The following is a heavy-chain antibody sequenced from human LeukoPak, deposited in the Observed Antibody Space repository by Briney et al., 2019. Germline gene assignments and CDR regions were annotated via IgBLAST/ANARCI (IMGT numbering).Heavy chain of an antibody. D-gene: IGHD5-18*01. V-gene: IGHV3-21*01. J-gene: IGHJ4*02. Sequence: GGSLRLSCAASGFTFSSYSMNWVRQAPGKGLEWVSSSSSSSSYIYYADSVKGRFTISRDNAKNTLYLQMNSLRAEDTAVYYCARDEGYGNFDYWGQGTLVTVSS. CDR2: SSSSSSYI. CDR1: GFTFSSYS. CDR3: ARDEGYGNFDY.